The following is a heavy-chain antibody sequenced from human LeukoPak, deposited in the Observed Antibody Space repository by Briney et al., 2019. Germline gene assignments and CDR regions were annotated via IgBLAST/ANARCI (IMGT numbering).Heavy chain of an antibody. CDR2: ISLSGYT. V-gene: IGHV4-4*02. Sequence: PSETLSLTCGVSGGSITTTNYWSWVRQSPGRGLEWIGEISLSGYTGFNPSLRGRVTMSLDEFKNHLSLTLTSVTAADTAIYYCPRESGPYSPFGHWGQGILVTVTT. CDR1: GGSITTTNY. D-gene: IGHD1-26*01. CDR3: PRESGPYSPFGH. J-gene: IGHJ4*02.